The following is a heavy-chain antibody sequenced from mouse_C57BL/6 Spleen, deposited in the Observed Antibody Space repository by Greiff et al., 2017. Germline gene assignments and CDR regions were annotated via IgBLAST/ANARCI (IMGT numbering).Heavy chain of an antibody. CDR3: TNYYGSSPYAMDY. J-gene: IGHJ4*01. CDR1: GYTFTDYE. Sequence: QVQLQQSGAELVRPGASVTLSCKASGYTFTDYEMHWVKQTPVHGLEWIGAIDPETGGTAYNQKFKGKAILTADKSSSTAYMELRSLTSEDSAVYYCTNYYGSSPYAMDYWGQGTSVTGSS. D-gene: IGHD1-1*01. V-gene: IGHV1-15*01. CDR2: IDPETGGT.